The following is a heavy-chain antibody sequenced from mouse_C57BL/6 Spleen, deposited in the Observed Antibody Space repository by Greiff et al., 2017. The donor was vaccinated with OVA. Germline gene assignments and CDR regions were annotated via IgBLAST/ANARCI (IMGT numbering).Heavy chain of an antibody. J-gene: IGHJ4*01. V-gene: IGHV5-17*01. Sequence: EVQLVESGGGLVKPGGSLKLSCAASGFTLSDYGMHWVRQAPEKGLEWVAYISSGSSTIYCADTVKGRFTISRDNAKNTLFLQMTSLRSEDTAMYYCARSLGGAMDYWGQGTSVTVSS. CDR2: ISSGSSTI. CDR1: GFTLSDYG. CDR3: ARSLGGAMDY. D-gene: IGHD3-1*01.